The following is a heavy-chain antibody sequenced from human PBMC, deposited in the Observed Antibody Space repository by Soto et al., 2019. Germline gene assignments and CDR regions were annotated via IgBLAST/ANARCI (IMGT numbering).Heavy chain of an antibody. V-gene: IGHV7-4-1*01. CDR2: INTNTGNP. CDR3: ARVGSSSKQKYFQH. D-gene: IGHD6-13*01. Sequence: QVQLVQSGSELKKPGASVKVSCKASGYTFTSYAMNWVRQAPGQGLEWMGWINTNTGNPTYAQGFTGRFVFSLGTSVSTAYLQICSLKAEDTAVYYCARVGSSSKQKYFQHWGQGTLVTVSS. J-gene: IGHJ1*01. CDR1: GYTFTSYA.